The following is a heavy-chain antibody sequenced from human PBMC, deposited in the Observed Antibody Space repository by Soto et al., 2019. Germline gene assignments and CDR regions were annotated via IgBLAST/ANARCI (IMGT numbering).Heavy chain of an antibody. Sequence: EVQLVESGGDLVQPGGSLRLSCAASGFTFSTYWMTWVRQVPGKGLEWVAYIRPDGSEAGYVDSVKGRFTISRDNDKNSLHLHMSSLRVDDTAVYYCAREGWGSLLDHWGLGTLVTVSS. J-gene: IGHJ4*02. D-gene: IGHD7-27*01. CDR2: IRPDGSEA. V-gene: IGHV3-7*04. CDR1: GFTFSTYW. CDR3: AREGWGSLLDH.